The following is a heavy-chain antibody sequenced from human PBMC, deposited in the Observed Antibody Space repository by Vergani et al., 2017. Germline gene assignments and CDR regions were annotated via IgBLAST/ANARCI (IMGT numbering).Heavy chain of an antibody. D-gene: IGHD3-10*01. CDR2: ISWNSNSR. CDR1: GFTSAGYA. Sequence: EVQLEESGGGLVLPGRSLRLPCVASGFTSAGYAMHWVRQAPGKGLEWGSGISWNSNSRGYADSVKGRFTISRDNAKNSLYLQMKSLRAEDTALYSCAKDLGTPSGGGWFNPWGQGTLVTVSS. CDR3: AKDLGTPSGGGWFNP. V-gene: IGHV3-9*02. J-gene: IGHJ5*02.